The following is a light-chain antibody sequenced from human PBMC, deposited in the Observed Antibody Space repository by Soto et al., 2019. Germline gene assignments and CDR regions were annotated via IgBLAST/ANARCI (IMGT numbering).Light chain of an antibody. Sequence: QSVLTQPPSASGSPGQSVTISCTGTSTDVGGYNYVSWYRQYPGKAPKLMIYAVSNRASGVPDRFSGSKSGNTASLTVSGLQTEDEADYYCTSYAGSNNYVFGTGTQLTVL. V-gene: IGLV2-8*01. CDR1: STDVGGYNY. CDR2: AVS. J-gene: IGLJ1*01. CDR3: TSYAGSNNYV.